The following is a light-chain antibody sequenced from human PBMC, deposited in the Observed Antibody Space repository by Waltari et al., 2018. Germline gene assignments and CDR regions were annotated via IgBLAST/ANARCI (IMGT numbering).Light chain of an antibody. V-gene: IGLV4-69*01. CDR3: QTGGHGTWV. CDR2: VNSDGSH. J-gene: IGLJ3*02. Sequence: QLVLTQSPSASASLGASVKLTCTLSSGHSTNVIAWLQKRPEKGPRFVMKVNSDGSHSKGDGIPVRFSGSSAGAGRYLTISSLQSEDEADYYCQTGGHGTWVFGGGTKLTVL. CDR1: SGHSTNV.